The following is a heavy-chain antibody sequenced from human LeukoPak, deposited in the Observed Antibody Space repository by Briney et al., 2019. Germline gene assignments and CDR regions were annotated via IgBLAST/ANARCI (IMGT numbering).Heavy chain of an antibody. D-gene: IGHD3-10*01. V-gene: IGHV4-38-2*01. CDR2: IYHRGST. J-gene: IGHJ5*02. CDR1: GGSFSGYY. Sequence: PSETLSLTCAVYGGSFSGYYWGWIRQPPGKGLEWIWSIYHRGSTYYNPSLKSRVTISVDTSKNQFSLRLSSVTAADTAVYYCARLSDYYGSGSYNNWFDPWGQGTLVTVSS. CDR3: ARLSDYYGSGSYNNWFDP.